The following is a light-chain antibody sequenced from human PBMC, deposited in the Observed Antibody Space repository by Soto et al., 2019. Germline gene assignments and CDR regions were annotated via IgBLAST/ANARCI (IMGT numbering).Light chain of an antibody. CDR1: QGISTY. J-gene: IGKJ4*01. CDR3: QQRTNWPARPLT. V-gene: IGKV3-11*01. CDR2: DAS. Sequence: EIVLTQSPATLSLSPGERVTLSCRASQGISTYLAWYQQKPGQAPRLLVYDASNRASGIPARFSGSGSGTDFTLTISSLEPEDFAVYYCQQRTNWPARPLTFGGGTRVDIK.